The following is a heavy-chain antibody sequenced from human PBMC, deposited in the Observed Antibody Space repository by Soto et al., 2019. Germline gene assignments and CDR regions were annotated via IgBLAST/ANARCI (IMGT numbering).Heavy chain of an antibody. J-gene: IGHJ4*02. Sequence: SETMSLTCTVSGGTISSSGYYWGWIRQPPGKGLEWIGSIYYSGSTYYNPSLKSRVTISVDTSKNQFSLKLSSVTAADTAVYYCARLRTPGVFDYWGQGTLVTVSS. D-gene: IGHD2-8*01. CDR2: IYYSGST. CDR1: GGTISSSGYY. V-gene: IGHV4-39*01. CDR3: ARLRTPGVFDY.